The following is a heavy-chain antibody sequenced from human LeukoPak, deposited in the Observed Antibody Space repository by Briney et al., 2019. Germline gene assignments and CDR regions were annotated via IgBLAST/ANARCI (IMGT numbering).Heavy chain of an antibody. CDR1: GGSISSSNW. CDR3: ARDISRWSGRLDY. J-gene: IGHJ4*02. D-gene: IGHD3-3*01. Sequence: SGTLSLTCAVSGGSISSSNWWSWVRQPPGKGLEWIGEIYHSGSTNYNPSLKSRVTISVDKSKNQSSLKLSSVTAADTAVYYCARDISRWSGRLDYWGQGTLVTVSS. V-gene: IGHV4-4*02. CDR2: IYHSGST.